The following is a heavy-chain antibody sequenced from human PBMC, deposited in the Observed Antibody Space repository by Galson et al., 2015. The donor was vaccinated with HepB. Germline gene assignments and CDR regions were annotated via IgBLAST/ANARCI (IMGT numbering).Heavy chain of an antibody. J-gene: IGHJ4*02. CDR1: GFTLSSSG. V-gene: IGHV3-30*18. D-gene: IGHD2-15*01. CDR2: ISYDGSNK. CDR3: AKDLSHVGDY. Sequence: SLRLSCAASGFTLSSSGMHWVRQAPGKGLEWVAGISYDGSNKYYADSVKGRFTISRDNTKNTLYLQMNSLRADDTAVYYCAKDLSHVGDYWGQGTLVTVSS.